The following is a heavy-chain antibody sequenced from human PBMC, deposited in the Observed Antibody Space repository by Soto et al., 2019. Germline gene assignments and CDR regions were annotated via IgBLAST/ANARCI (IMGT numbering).Heavy chain of an antibody. V-gene: IGHV1-69*01. CDR2: IIPIFGTA. D-gene: IGHD2-15*01. J-gene: IGHJ4*02. CDR1: GGTFSSYA. CDR3: ARTVVVVAARNYFDY. Sequence: QVQLVQSGAEVKKPGSSVKVSCKASGGTFSSYAISWVRQAPGQGLEWMGGIIPIFGTANYAQKFQGRVTVNADESTSTAYMERSSLRSEDTAVYYCARTVVVVAARNYFDYWGQGTLVTVSS.